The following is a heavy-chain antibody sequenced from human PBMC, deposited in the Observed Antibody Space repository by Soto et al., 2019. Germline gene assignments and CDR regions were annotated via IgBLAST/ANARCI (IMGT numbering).Heavy chain of an antibody. CDR2: IYYSGST. CDR1: GGSMNNYY. Sequence: SETLSLTCSVSGGSMNNYYWSWIRQPPGKGLEYIGYIYYSGSTNYNSSLKSRVTISLDTSKNQFSLKLSSLTAAYTAVYYCARAFGYYDSSGYDGMDVWGQGTTVTVSS. D-gene: IGHD3-22*01. CDR3: ARAFGYYDSSGYDGMDV. J-gene: IGHJ6*02. V-gene: IGHV4-59*01.